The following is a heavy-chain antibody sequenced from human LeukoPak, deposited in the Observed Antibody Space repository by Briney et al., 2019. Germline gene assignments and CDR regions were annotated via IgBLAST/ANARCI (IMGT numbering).Heavy chain of an antibody. Sequence: SETLSLTCTVSGGSISSSSYYWGRIRQPPGKGLEWIGSIYYSGSTYYNPSLKSRVTISVDTSKNQFSLKLSSVTAADTAVYYCASLNPYYYGSGPPYYFDYWGQGTLVTVSS. J-gene: IGHJ4*02. D-gene: IGHD3-10*01. CDR1: GGSISSSSYY. CDR3: ASLNPYYYGSGPPYYFDY. CDR2: IYYSGST. V-gene: IGHV4-39*07.